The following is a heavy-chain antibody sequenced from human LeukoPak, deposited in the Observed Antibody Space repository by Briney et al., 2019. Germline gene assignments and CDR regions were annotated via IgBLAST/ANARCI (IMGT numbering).Heavy chain of an antibody. CDR2: INPNSGGT. CDR3: ARIFGEGATVASH. Sequence: GASVKVSCKASGYTFTGYYMHWVRQAPGQGREWMGWINPNSGGTNYAQKFQGRVTMTRDTSISTAYMELSRLRSDDTAVYYCARIFGEGATVASHWGQGTLVTVSS. CDR1: GYTFTGYY. V-gene: IGHV1-2*02. D-gene: IGHD4-23*01. J-gene: IGHJ4*02.